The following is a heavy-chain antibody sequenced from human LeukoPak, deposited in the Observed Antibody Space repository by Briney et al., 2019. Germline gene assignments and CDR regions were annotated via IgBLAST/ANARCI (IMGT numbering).Heavy chain of an antibody. Sequence: ETLSLTCSVSGGSITSGDYRWGWNRQSPGKGLEWIGSFYNRGSPYYNPSLKSRVTISLDTSKNQFSLKLTSVTAADTAIYYCARQFDYRGPGTLVTVSS. J-gene: IGHJ4*02. V-gene: IGHV4-39*01. CDR3: ARQFDY. CDR2: FYNRGSP. CDR1: GGSITSGDYR.